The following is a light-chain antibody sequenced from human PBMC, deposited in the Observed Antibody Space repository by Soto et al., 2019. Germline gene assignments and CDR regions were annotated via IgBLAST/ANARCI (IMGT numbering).Light chain of an antibody. CDR1: QSLSSTY. Sequence: EIVLTQSPGTLSLSPGERATLSCRASQSLSSTYLAWYQQKPGQAPRLLISGASTGATGIPARFSGSGSGTEFTLTISSLQSEDCAIYYCQQYHTWPITFGGGTKVDIK. CDR3: QQYHTWPIT. V-gene: IGKV3-15*01. CDR2: GAS. J-gene: IGKJ4*01.